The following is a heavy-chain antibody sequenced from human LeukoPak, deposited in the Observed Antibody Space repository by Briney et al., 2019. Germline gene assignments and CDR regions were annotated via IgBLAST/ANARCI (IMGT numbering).Heavy chain of an antibody. J-gene: IGHJ4*02. CDR2: IYYSGST. CDR1: GGSISSYY. Sequence: SETLSVTCTVSGGSISSYYWSWIRQPPGKGLEWIGYIYYSGSTNYNPSPKSRVTISVDTSKNQFSLKLSSVTAADTAVYYCARAVRGHYYGPLDYWGQGTLVTVSS. V-gene: IGHV4-59*01. D-gene: IGHD3-10*01. CDR3: ARAVRGHYYGPLDY.